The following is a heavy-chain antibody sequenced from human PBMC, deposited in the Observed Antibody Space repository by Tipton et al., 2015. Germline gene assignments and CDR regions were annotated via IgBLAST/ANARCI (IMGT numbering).Heavy chain of an antibody. CDR1: GGSVTSGSYY. Sequence: TLSLTCSVSGGSVTSGSYYWSWIRQPLGKGLECIGYISYTETSHYNPSLKSRVAISVETSKNQFSLKLNSVTAADTAVYYCAREVGDYGDLNCYFDLWGRGTLVTVSS. CDR3: AREVGDYGDLNCYFDL. CDR2: ISYTETS. J-gene: IGHJ2*01. D-gene: IGHD4-17*01. V-gene: IGHV4-61*01.